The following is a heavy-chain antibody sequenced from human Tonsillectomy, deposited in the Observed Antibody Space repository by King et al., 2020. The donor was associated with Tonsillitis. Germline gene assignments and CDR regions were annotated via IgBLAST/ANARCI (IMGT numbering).Heavy chain of an antibody. CDR3: AKGITIFGVVNGDWFDP. Sequence: VQLVESGGGFIQPGGSLRLSCAASRFTFSTYAMSWVRQARGKGLEWVSAISGSGDRKYYADSVKGRITISRDNSRNTLYLQMNSLRAEDTAVYYCAKGITIFGVVNGDWFDPWGQGTLVTVSS. D-gene: IGHD3-3*01. J-gene: IGHJ5*02. CDR2: ISGSGDRK. V-gene: IGHV3-23*04. CDR1: RFTFSTYA.